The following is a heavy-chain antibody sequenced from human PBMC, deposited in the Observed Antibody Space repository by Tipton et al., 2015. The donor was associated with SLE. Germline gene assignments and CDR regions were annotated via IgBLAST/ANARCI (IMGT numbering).Heavy chain of an antibody. Sequence: TLSLTCTVSGGSISSGGYYWSWIRQHPGKGLEWIGYIYYSGSTYYNPSLKSRVTISVDTSKNQFSLKLSSVTAADTAVYYCARSQQLSYMDVWGKGTTVTVSS. J-gene: IGHJ6*03. V-gene: IGHV4-31*03. CDR2: IYYSGST. CDR3: ARSQQLSYMDV. CDR1: GGSISSGGYY. D-gene: IGHD6-13*01.